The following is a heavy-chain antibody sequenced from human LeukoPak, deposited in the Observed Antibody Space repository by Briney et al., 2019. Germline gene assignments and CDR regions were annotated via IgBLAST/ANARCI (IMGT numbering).Heavy chain of an antibody. J-gene: IGHJ5*02. CDR2: INWNGGST. Sequence: PGGSLRLSCAASGFTFDDYGMSWVRQAPGKGLEWVSGINWNGGSTGYADSVKGRFTISRDNSKNTLYLQMNSLRAEDTAVYYCAKPYSGYDLDNWFDPWGQGTLVTVSS. V-gene: IGHV3-20*04. CDR3: AKPYSGYDLDNWFDP. CDR1: GFTFDDYG. D-gene: IGHD5-12*01.